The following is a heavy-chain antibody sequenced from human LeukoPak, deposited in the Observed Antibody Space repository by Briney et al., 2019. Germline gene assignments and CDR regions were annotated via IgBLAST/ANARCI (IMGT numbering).Heavy chain of an antibody. J-gene: IGHJ6*03. CDR3: ARLSVYSSTWLAYYMDV. CDR1: GFTASRYW. D-gene: IGHD6-13*01. V-gene: IGHV3-7*01. CDR2: IKHDGSDK. Sequence: GSLRLSCAASGFTASRYWMTWVRQAPGKGLEWVANIKHDGSDKHYVDSVKGRFTISRDNAKNSVYLQMSSLRAEDTAAYYCARLSVYSSTWLAYYMDVWGKGTTVTVSS.